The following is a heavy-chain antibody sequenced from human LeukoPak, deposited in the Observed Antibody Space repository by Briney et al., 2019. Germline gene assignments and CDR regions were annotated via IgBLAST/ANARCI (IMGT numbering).Heavy chain of an antibody. V-gene: IGHV3-9*03. CDR3: AKEQGGGFDY. J-gene: IGHJ4*02. D-gene: IGHD3-16*01. CDR2: ISWNSGSI. Sequence: GRSLRLSCAASGFTFDDYAMHWVRQAPGKGLEWVSGISWNSGSIGYADSVKGRFTISRDNAKNSLYLQMNSLRAEDMALYYCAKEQGGGFDYWGQGTLVTVSS. CDR1: GFTFDDYA.